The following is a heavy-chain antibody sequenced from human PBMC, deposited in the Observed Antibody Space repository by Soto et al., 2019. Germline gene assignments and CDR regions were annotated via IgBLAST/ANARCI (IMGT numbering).Heavy chain of an antibody. Sequence: QITLKESGPTLVKPTQTLTLTCTLSGFSLKTGGAGVGWIRQPPGKALEWLALIYWNEDKRYSPSLNSRLTITKDTSKNQVVLTMTNMDPVDTATYYCAHRGYGDYPRDNWFDPWGQGTLVTVSS. J-gene: IGHJ5*02. D-gene: IGHD4-17*01. V-gene: IGHV2-5*01. CDR3: AHRGYGDYPRDNWFDP. CDR1: GFSLKTGGAG. CDR2: IYWNEDK.